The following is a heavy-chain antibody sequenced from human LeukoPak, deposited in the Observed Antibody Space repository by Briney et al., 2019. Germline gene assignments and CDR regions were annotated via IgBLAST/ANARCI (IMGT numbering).Heavy chain of an antibody. CDR3: AKAGVRYYDSSGLHAFDF. CDR2: IYYSGST. Sequence: ASETLSLTCTVSGGSISSTSYFWGWIRQPPGKGLEWIGTIYYSGSTYYNPSLKSRVTMSVDTSRNQFSLKLSSVNAADTAVYYCAKAGVRYYDSSGLHAFDFWDQGTMVTVSS. CDR1: GGSISSTSYF. D-gene: IGHD3-22*01. J-gene: IGHJ3*01. V-gene: IGHV4-39*01.